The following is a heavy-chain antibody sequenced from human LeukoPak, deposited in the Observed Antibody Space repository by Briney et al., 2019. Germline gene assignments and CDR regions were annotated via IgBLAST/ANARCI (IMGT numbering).Heavy chain of an antibody. CDR3: ARDYEGYYGMDV. J-gene: IGHJ6*02. Sequence: GGSLGLSCAASGFPFNDYYMSWIRQAPGKGLEGVSYIISSGSTIYYADSVKGRFTISRDNAKNSLYLQMNSLRAEDTAVYYCARDYEGYYGMDVWGQGTTVTVSS. D-gene: IGHD3-16*01. CDR1: GFPFNDYY. CDR2: IISSGSTI. V-gene: IGHV3-11*01.